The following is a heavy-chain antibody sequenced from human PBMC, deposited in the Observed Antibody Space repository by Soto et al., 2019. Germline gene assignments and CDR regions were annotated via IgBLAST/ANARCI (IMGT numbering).Heavy chain of an antibody. Sequence: GGSLRLSCAASGFTFSSYAMSWVRQAPGKGLEWVSAISGSGGSTYYADSVKGRFTISRDNSKNTLYLQMNSLRAEDTAVYYCAKDSPSQTYYYDSSGISIWGQGTMVTVSS. D-gene: IGHD3-22*01. J-gene: IGHJ3*02. CDR2: ISGSGGST. CDR1: GFTFSSYA. V-gene: IGHV3-23*01. CDR3: AKDSPSQTYYYDSSGISI.